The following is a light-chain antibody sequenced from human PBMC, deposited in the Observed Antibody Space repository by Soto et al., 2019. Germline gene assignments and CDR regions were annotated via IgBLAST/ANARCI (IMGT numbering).Light chain of an antibody. V-gene: IGKV3D-15*01. CDR3: QQYDNSVWT. J-gene: IGKJ1*01. CDR1: QSISSN. Sequence: ETVMTQSPATLSVSPGERATLSCRASQSISSNLAWYQQKPGQAPRLLIYGASRRATGIPDRFSGSGSGTDFTLTISRLEPEDLAVYYCQQYDNSVWTFGQGTKVE. CDR2: GAS.